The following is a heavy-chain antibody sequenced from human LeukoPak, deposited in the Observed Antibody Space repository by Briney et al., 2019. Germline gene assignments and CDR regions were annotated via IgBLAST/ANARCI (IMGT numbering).Heavy chain of an antibody. CDR2: IYSGGST. CDR1: GFTVSSNY. Sequence: GGSLRLSCAASGFTVSSNYMRWVRPAPGKGLEWVSVIYSGGSTYYADSVKGRFTISRDNSKNTLYLQMNSLRAEDTAVYYCARDRIVVRGVGAYYYYGMDVWGQGTTVTVSS. V-gene: IGHV3-66*02. J-gene: IGHJ6*02. CDR3: ARDRIVVRGVGAYYYYGMDV. D-gene: IGHD3-10*01.